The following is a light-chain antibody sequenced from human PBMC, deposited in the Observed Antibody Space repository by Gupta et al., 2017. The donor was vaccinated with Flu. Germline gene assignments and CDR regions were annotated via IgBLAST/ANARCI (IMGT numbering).Light chain of an antibody. Sequence: STLSASVGGRVTITCRASQSINSWLAGYQQKPGKATKLLIYQASILESGVPSRFSGSGSGTEFTLTISCLQPDDFAAYYCQQYSRDAGYSFGQGTKLEIK. V-gene: IGKV1-5*03. CDR3: QQYSRDAGYS. J-gene: IGKJ2*03. CDR1: QSINSW. CDR2: QAS.